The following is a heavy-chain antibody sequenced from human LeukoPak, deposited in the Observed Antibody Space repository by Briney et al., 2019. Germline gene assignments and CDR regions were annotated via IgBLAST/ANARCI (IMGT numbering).Heavy chain of an antibody. CDR1: GFTFGDYG. D-gene: IGHD6-19*01. CDR2: IKSKADAGTT. V-gene: IGHV3-15*05. CDR3: TTDPGYSSGWKYNFDY. Sequence: GGSLRLSCSGSGFTFGDYGLSWVRQAPGKGLEWVGRIKSKADAGTTDYAAPVQGRFTISRDDSKNTLYLQMNSLKTEDTAVYYCTTDPGYSSGWKYNFDYWGQGTLVTVSS. J-gene: IGHJ4*02.